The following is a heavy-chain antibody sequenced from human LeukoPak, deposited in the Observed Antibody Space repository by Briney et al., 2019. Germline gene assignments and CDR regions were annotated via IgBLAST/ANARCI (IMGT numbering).Heavy chain of an antibody. Sequence: GGSLRLSCAASGFTFSSYWMSWVRQAPGKGLEWVANIKQDGSEKYYVDSVKGRFTISRDNAENSLYLQMNSLRAEDTAVYYCARDVVVVGTYYFDYWGQGTLVTVSS. V-gene: IGHV3-7*01. J-gene: IGHJ4*02. D-gene: IGHD2-15*01. CDR3: ARDVVVVGTYYFDY. CDR2: IKQDGSEK. CDR1: GFTFSSYW.